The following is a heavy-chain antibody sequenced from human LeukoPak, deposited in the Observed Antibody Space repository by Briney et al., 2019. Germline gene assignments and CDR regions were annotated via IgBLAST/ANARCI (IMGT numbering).Heavy chain of an antibody. V-gene: IGHV4-39*07. CDR3: ARVRNGDNDY. CDR1: GGAISSSSYY. J-gene: IGHJ4*02. Sequence: SETLSLTCTVSGGAISSSSYYWGWIRQPPGKGLEWIGNIYYSGSTYYNASLKSRVTISVDTSKNQFSLKLSPVTAADTAVYYCARVRNGDNDYWGQGTLVTVSS. D-gene: IGHD4-17*01. CDR2: IYYSGST.